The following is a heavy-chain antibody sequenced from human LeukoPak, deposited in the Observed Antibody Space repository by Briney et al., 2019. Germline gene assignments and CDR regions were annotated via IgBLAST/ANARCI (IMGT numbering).Heavy chain of an antibody. CDR2: IKHDGSEK. CDR3: VKGRGGYVKYKTFDY. J-gene: IGHJ4*02. V-gene: IGHV3-7*01. D-gene: IGHD5-12*01. CDR1: GFTFSSYW. Sequence: PGGSLRLSCAASGFTFSSYWMSWVRQAPGKGLEWEANIKHDGSEKYYVASVKGRFTISKDNAKSSLFLQMNNLRGEDTAVYYCVKGRGGYVKYKTFDYWGQGTLVTVSS.